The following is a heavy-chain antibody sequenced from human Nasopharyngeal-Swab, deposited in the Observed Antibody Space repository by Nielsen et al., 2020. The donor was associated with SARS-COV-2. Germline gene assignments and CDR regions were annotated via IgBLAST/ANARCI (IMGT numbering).Heavy chain of an antibody. V-gene: IGHV4-59*08. CDR2: IYYSGST. Sequence: SETLSLTCTVSGGSISSYYWSWIRQPPGKGLEWIGYIYYSGSTNYNPSLKSRVTISVDTSKDQFSLKRSSVTAADTAVYYCARHTVATPISHYFDYWGQGTLVTVSS. CDR1: GGSISSYY. CDR3: ARHTVATPISHYFDY. J-gene: IGHJ4*02. D-gene: IGHD4-17*01.